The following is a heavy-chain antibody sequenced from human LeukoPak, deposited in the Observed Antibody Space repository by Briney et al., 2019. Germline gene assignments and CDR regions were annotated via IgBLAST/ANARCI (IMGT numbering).Heavy chain of an antibody. CDR2: MYYSGST. V-gene: IGHV4-59*01. CDR1: GGSISSYS. D-gene: IGHD4-17*01. Sequence: NPSETLSLTCTVSGGSISSYSWSWIRQPPGKGLEWLGYMYYSGSTKYNPALKSRVTISVDTSKNQFSLKLSSVTAADTAVYYCAWATVTTYNWFDPWGQGTLVTVSS. J-gene: IGHJ5*02. CDR3: AWATVTTYNWFDP.